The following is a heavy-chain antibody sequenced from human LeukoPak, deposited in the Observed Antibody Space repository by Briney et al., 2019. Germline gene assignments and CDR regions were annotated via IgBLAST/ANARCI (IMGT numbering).Heavy chain of an antibody. CDR2: IYTSGST. CDR1: GGSISSYY. CDR3: AGSPGSRRGSGYYVDY. Sequence: KPSETLSLTCTVSGGSISSYYWSWIRQPAGKGLEWIGRIYTSGSTNYNPSPKSRVTMSVDTSKNQFSLKLSSVTAADTAVYYCAGSPGSRRGSGYYVDYWGQGTLVTVSS. D-gene: IGHD3-3*01. V-gene: IGHV4-4*07. J-gene: IGHJ4*02.